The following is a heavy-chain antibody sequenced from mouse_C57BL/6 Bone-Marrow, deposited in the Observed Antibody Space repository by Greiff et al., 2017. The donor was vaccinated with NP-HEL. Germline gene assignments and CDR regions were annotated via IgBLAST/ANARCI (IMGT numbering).Heavy chain of an antibody. CDR2: ISYDGSN. Sequence: DVKLQESGPGLVKPSQSLSLTCSVTGYSITSGYYWNWIRQFPGNKLEWMGYISYDGSNNYNPSLKNRISITRDTSKNQFFLKLNSVTTEDTATYYCARGGTMITDFDVWGTGTTVTVSS. D-gene: IGHD2-4*01. CDR3: ARGGTMITDFDV. CDR1: GYSITSGYY. V-gene: IGHV3-6*01. J-gene: IGHJ1*03.